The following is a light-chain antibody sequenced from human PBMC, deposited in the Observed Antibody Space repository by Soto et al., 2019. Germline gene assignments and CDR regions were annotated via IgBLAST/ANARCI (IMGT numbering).Light chain of an antibody. CDR3: SAWDDTIYGPV. Sequence: QSVLTQPPSASGTPGQRVAISCFGGNSNIGINPVNWYLHLPRTAPKLLIYNSNQRPSGVPDRFSGSKSGTSASLAIDGLQSEDEADYFCSAWDDTIYGPVFGGGTKLTVL. CDR2: NSN. V-gene: IGLV1-44*01. CDR1: NSNIGINP. J-gene: IGLJ2*01.